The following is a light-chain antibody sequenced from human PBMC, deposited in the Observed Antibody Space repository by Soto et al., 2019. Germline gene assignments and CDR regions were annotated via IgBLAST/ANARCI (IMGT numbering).Light chain of an antibody. CDR2: DAS. V-gene: IGKV1-5*01. J-gene: IGKJ4*01. CDR1: QSISSW. Sequence: DIQMTQSPSTLSASVGDRVTIACRASQSISSWLAWYQQKPGKAPKLLIYDASSLESGVPSRFSGSGSGTEFTLTISSLQPDDFATYYCQQYNSYSPPLTFGGGTKMEIK. CDR3: QQYNSYSPPLT.